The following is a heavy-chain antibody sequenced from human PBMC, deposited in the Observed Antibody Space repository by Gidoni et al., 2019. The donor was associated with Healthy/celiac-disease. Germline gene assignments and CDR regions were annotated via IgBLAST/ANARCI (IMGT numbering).Heavy chain of an antibody. V-gene: IGHV3-30*18. J-gene: IGHJ4*02. CDR3: AKDYDSSGYYYYFDY. CDR1: GFTFSSYG. Sequence: QVQLVESGGGVVQPGRYLRLSCAAAGFTFSSYGMHWVRQAPGKGLEWVAVISYDGSNKYYADSVKGRFTISRDNSKNTLYLQMNSLRAEDTAVYYCAKDYDSSGYYYYFDYWGQGTLVTVSS. D-gene: IGHD3-22*01. CDR2: ISYDGSNK.